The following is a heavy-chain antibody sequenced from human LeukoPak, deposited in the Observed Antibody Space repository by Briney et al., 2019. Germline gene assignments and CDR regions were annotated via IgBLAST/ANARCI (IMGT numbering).Heavy chain of an antibody. Sequence: ASVKVSCKASGYTFTGYYMHWVRQASGQGLEWMGIINPSGGSTSYAQKFQGRVTMTRDTSTSTVYMEQSSLRSEDTAVYYCARTEGRYSSGYYFGYWGQGTLVTVSS. D-gene: IGHD3-22*01. J-gene: IGHJ4*02. CDR3: ARTEGRYSSGYYFGY. CDR1: GYTFTGYY. CDR2: INPSGGST. V-gene: IGHV1-46*01.